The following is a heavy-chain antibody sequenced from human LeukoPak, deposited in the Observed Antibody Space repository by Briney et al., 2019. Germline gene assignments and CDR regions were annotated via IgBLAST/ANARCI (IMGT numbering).Heavy chain of an antibody. CDR1: GYTFSTYY. CDR3: ARESPTTTYFDY. CDR2: IKTDAGTT. Sequence: ASVKVSCKASGYTFSTYYMHWVRQAPGQGLEWVGMIKTDAGTTNYAQNFRGRVTVTTDMSTSTVYMELSSLRVDDTAVYYCARESPTTTYFDYWGQGTVVTVSS. V-gene: IGHV1-46*01. J-gene: IGHJ4*02. D-gene: IGHD1-1*01.